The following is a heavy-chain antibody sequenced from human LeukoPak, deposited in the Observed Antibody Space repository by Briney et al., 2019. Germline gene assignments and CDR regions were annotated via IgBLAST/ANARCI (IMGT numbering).Heavy chain of an antibody. J-gene: IGHJ5*02. Sequence: PSETLSLTCTVSGGSISSSSYYWGWIRQPPGKGLEWIGSIYYSGSTYYNPSLKSRVTISVDTSKNQFSLKLSSVTAADTAVYYCARGRGEGRGISMVRGVRAPSYNWFDPWGHGTLVTVSS. V-gene: IGHV4-39*07. CDR3: ARGRGEGRGISMVRGVRAPSYNWFDP. D-gene: IGHD3-10*01. CDR1: GGSISSSSYY. CDR2: IYYSGST.